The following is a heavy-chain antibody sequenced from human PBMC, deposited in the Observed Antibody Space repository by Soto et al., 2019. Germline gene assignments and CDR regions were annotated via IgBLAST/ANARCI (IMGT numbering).Heavy chain of an antibody. Sequence: QEQLQQWGAGLLKPSETLSLTCAVYVGSFSGYYWSWIHQSPGKRLEWIGEINHSGTTNYNPSLKSRVNISVDTSKNQFSLKLTSVTAADTAVYYCVRGPGGDYSPYWGQGTLVTVSS. CDR1: VGSFSGYY. V-gene: IGHV4-34*01. CDR3: VRGPGGDYSPY. J-gene: IGHJ4*02. D-gene: IGHD4-17*01. CDR2: INHSGTT.